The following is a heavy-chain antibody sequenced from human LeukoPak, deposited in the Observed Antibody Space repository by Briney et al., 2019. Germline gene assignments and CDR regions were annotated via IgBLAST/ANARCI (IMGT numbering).Heavy chain of an antibody. CDR1: GGTFSSYA. Sequence: GASVKVSCKASGGTFSSYAISWVRRAPGQGLEWMGRIIPILGIANYAQKFQGRVTITADKSTSTAYMELSSLRSEDTAVYYCASGERDIVVVPAAIRFFSGMDVWGQGTTVTVSS. V-gene: IGHV1-69*04. D-gene: IGHD2-2*02. CDR3: ASGERDIVVVPAAIRFFSGMDV. CDR2: IIPILGIA. J-gene: IGHJ6*02.